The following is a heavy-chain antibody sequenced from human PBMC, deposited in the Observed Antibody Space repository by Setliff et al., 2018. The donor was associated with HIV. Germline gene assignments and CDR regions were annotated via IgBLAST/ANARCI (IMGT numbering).Heavy chain of an antibody. V-gene: IGHV1-18*01. Sequence: ASVKVSCKPSGYTFTSYGINWVRQAPGQGLEWMGWISGYNGKTNYAQKFQGRVTMTTDTSTSTAYMELRSLRSDDTAVYYCARNFYDSSGYRDDYWGQGTLVTV. D-gene: IGHD3-22*01. CDR3: ARNFYDSSGYRDDY. CDR2: ISGYNGKT. CDR1: GYTFTSYG. J-gene: IGHJ4*02.